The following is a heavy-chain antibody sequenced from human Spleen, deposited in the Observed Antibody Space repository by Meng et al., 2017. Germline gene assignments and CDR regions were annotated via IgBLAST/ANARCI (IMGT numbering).Heavy chain of an antibody. J-gene: IGHJ4*02. D-gene: IGHD3-10*01. Sequence: GESLKIFCAASGFTFSSYAMSWVRPAPGKGLEWVSASGGRTYYADSVKGRFTISRDTSKNTLYLQMNSLGAEDTAVYYCAKGHWFGELLSQFDYWGQGTLVTVSS. CDR2: SGGRT. V-gene: IGHV3-23*01. CDR3: AKGHWFGELLSQFDY. CDR1: GFTFSSYA.